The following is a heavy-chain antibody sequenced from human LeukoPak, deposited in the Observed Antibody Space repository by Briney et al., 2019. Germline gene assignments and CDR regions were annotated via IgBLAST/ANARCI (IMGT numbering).Heavy chain of an antibody. Sequence: GESLKISCKGSGYSFTSYWIGWVRQMPGKGLEWMGIIYPGDSDTRYSPSFQGQVTISADKSISTAYLQWSSLKASDTAMYYCARRLYDILTGYYYFDYWGQGTLVTVSS. J-gene: IGHJ4*02. CDR2: IYPGDSDT. CDR3: ARRLYDILTGYYYFDY. D-gene: IGHD3-9*01. CDR1: GYSFTSYW. V-gene: IGHV5-51*01.